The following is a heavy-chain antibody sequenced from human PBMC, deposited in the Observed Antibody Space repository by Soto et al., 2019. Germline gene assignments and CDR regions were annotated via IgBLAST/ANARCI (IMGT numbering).Heavy chain of an antibody. J-gene: IGHJ4*02. V-gene: IGHV3-23*01. CDR1: GFTFSKFA. D-gene: IGHD2-21*01. CDR2: IFGSGGGI. CDR3: AKAAVYGGGLWLMDH. Sequence: EVQLLESGGGLVQPGGSLRLSCTASGFTFSKFAMTWVRQAPGKGLECVSGIFGSGGGIEYADSVKGRFTISRDNSKNTLYLQMTNLRADDTAGYYCAKAAVYGGGLWLMDHWGQGTQVTVSS.